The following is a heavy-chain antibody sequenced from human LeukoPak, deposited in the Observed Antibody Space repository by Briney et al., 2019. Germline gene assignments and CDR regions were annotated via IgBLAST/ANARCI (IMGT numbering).Heavy chain of an antibody. CDR2: INHSGST. CDR1: GGSFSGYY. V-gene: IGHV4-34*01. CDR3: ARGGRSSSWYYYYYYYMDV. D-gene: IGHD6-13*01. J-gene: IGHJ6*03. Sequence: PSETLSLTCAVYGGSFSGYYWSWIRQPPGKGLEWIEEINHSGSTNYNPSLKSRVTISVDTSKNQFSLKLSSVTAADTAVYYCARGGRSSSWYYYYYYYMDVWGKGTTVTVSS.